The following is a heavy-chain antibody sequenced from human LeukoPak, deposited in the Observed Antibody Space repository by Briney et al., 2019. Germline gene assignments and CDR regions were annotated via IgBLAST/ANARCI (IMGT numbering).Heavy chain of an antibody. CDR3: AKGNWRYFDY. D-gene: IGHD1-1*01. Sequence: GGSLRLSCAASGFTFSTYVMSWVRQAPGKGLEWVSAISGSGGSTYYADSVKGRFTISRDNSKNTLYLQMNSLEADDTAVYYCAKGNWRYFDYWGQGTLVTVSP. J-gene: IGHJ4*02. CDR2: ISGSGGST. V-gene: IGHV3-23*01. CDR1: GFTFSTYV.